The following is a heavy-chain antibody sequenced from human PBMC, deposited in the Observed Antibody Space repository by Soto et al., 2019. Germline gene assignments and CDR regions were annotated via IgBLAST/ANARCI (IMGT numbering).Heavy chain of an antibody. Sequence: QVQLVQSGAEVKKPGSSVKVSCKASGGTFSSYAISWVRQAPGQGLEWMGGIIPIFGTANYARKFQGRVTITADESTSTAYMELSSLRSEDTAVYYGASSMSIVGATTVSDPWGQGTLVTVSS. CDR3: ASSMSIVGATTVSDP. CDR2: IIPIFGTA. J-gene: IGHJ5*02. CDR1: GGTFSSYA. V-gene: IGHV1-69*12. D-gene: IGHD1-26*01.